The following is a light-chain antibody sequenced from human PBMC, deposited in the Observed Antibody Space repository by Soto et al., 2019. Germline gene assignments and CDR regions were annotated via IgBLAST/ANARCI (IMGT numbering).Light chain of an antibody. CDR2: GAS. CDR3: QQSGSSPFT. J-gene: IGKJ3*01. Sequence: EIVLTQSPGTLSLSPGERATLSCRASQSVSSSFLAWYQQKPGQAPRLLIYGASSRATGIPDRFSGSGSGTDFTLTISRLEPEDFAVYYCQQSGSSPFTFGPGTKVDFK. V-gene: IGKV3-20*01. CDR1: QSVSSSF.